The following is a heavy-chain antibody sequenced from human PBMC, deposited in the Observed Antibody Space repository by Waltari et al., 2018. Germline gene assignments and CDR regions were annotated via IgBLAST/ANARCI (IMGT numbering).Heavy chain of an antibody. CDR2: RMTEVREE. Sequence: EVQLVESGGGLVQPGGSLRLSCAASGFTLSSYWMSWGGQAPGKGVEWVANRMTEVREEYYVDSVRGRFTISRDNAKNSLFLQMNSLRPEDTAVYYCARDQWFAFDIWGQGTMVTVSS. V-gene: IGHV3-7*01. D-gene: IGHD3-22*01. J-gene: IGHJ3*02. CDR1: GFTLSSYW. CDR3: ARDQWFAFDI.